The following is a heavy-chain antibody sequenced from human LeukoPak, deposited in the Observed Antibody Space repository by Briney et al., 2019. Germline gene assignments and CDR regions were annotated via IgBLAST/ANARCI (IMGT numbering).Heavy chain of an antibody. Sequence: SETLSLTCAVSGGSISSGGYSWSWVRQPRGEGLEWNEYIYHSGSTYYNPSLKSRLTISVDRSKNQFSLKLSSVTAADTAVYYCARRGYSYGYDYWGQGTPVTGSS. CDR3: ARRGYSYGYDY. CDR1: GGSISSGGYS. D-gene: IGHD5-18*01. J-gene: IGHJ4*02. CDR2: IYHSGST. V-gene: IGHV4-30-2*01.